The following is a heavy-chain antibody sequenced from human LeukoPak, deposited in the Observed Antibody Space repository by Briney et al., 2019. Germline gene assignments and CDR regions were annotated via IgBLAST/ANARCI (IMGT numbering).Heavy chain of an antibody. V-gene: IGHV1-2*02. Sequence: ASVTVSCKASGYTFTGYYMHWVRQAPGQGLEWMGWINTNSGGTNYAQKFQGRVTMTRDTSISTAYMELSRLRSDDTAVYYCARASPPRRISSRYYFDYWGQGTLVTVSS. D-gene: IGHD3-3*02. CDR1: GYTFTGYY. CDR3: ARASPPRRISSRYYFDY. J-gene: IGHJ4*02. CDR2: INTNSGGT.